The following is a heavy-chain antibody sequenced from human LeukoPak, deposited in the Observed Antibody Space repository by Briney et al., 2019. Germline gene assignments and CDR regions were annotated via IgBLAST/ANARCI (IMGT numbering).Heavy chain of an antibody. CDR3: ARDVIITTYGAFDI. V-gene: IGHV3-21*01. Sequence: GGSLRLSCAASGFTFSRYSMNWVREARGKGLEGVSSISSSSSYIYYANSEKGPFTIFRDNAKNSLYLQMPSLRAEDTAVYYCARDVIITTYGAFDIWGQGTMVTVSS. J-gene: IGHJ3*02. D-gene: IGHD3-22*01. CDR2: ISSSSSYI. CDR1: GFTFSRYS.